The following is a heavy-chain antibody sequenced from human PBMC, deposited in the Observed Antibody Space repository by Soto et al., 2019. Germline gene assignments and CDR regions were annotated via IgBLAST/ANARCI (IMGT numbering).Heavy chain of an antibody. Sequence: SETLSLTCAVSGGSISSGGYSWSWIRQPPGKGLEWIGYIYHSGSTYYNPSLKSRVTISVDRSKNQFSLKLSSVTAADTAVYNCPRVPDRWGQGTLVTVSP. CDR2: IYHSGST. CDR3: PRVPDR. J-gene: IGHJ5*02. D-gene: IGHD2-2*01. V-gene: IGHV4-30-2*01. CDR1: GGSISSGGYS.